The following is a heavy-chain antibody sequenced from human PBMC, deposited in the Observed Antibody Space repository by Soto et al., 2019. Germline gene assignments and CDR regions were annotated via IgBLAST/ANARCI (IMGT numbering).Heavy chain of an antibody. CDR3: GRESRYCSGDGCSAQHAFDS. Sequence: QVQLVESGGGVVQPGRSLRLSCAASGFTFGGYAMHWVRQAPGKGLEWVAVISYDGSNRYYADSVKGRFTISRDNSKNTXYXXMNSLRAEDTAVYSWGRESRYCSGDGCSAQHAFDSWGQGTMVTVSS. CDR2: ISYDGSNR. D-gene: IGHD2-15*01. V-gene: IGHV3-30-3*01. J-gene: IGHJ3*02. CDR1: GFTFGGYA.